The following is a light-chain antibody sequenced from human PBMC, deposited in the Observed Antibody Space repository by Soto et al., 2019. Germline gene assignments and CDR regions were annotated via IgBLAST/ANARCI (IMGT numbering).Light chain of an antibody. Sequence: ALQMAQSPSSLSASVGYTVTITCRTSQAIKNDLGWYQQKPGEAPKLLIFAASTLESGVPSRFSGSGSGADFTLTITSLQPEDFATYYCLQDHSFPPPFGQGTKVEL. CDR3: LQDHSFPPP. CDR1: QAIKND. CDR2: AAS. J-gene: IGKJ1*01. V-gene: IGKV1-6*01.